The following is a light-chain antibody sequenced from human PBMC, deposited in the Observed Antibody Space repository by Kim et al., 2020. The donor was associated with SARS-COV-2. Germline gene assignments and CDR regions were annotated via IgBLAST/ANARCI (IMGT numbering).Light chain of an antibody. V-gene: IGKV1-39*01. CDR3: EQSYNSPWT. CDR1: QNIRNY. Sequence: DIQMTQSPSPLSASVGDRVAITCRASQNIRNYLNWYQQSPGRAPKLLIFHASNLQIGVPSRFSGSGSGTDFTLTISNLQPEYFATYYGEQSYNSPWTFGQGTKVDIK. J-gene: IGKJ1*01. CDR2: HAS.